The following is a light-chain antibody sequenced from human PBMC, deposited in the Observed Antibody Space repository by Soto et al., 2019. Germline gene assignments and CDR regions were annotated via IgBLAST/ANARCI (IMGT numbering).Light chain of an antibody. CDR1: RSVGTT. CDR3: QQYNNWPDMYP. J-gene: IGKJ2*01. V-gene: IGKV3-15*01. Sequence: EMVMTQSPATLSVSPGERVILSCRARRSVGTTLAWYQQKPGQAPRLLIYGASTKATGIPARFSGSGSGTDLTRTVSSLQSEDFAVYFCQQYNNWPDMYPFGQGTKLEIK. CDR2: GAS.